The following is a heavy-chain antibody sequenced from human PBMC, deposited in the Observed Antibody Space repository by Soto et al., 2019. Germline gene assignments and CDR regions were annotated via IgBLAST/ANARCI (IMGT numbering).Heavy chain of an antibody. D-gene: IGHD3-3*01. Sequence: SESLSLNCTVSVGSIRSYYWSWIRQPPGKGLEWIGYIYYSGSTNYNPSLKSRVTISVDTSKNQFSLKLTSVTAADTAMYYCATEGGVRSPFDPWGQGTLVTVSS. J-gene: IGHJ5*02. CDR1: VGSIRSYY. CDR3: ATEGGVRSPFDP. CDR2: IYYSGST. V-gene: IGHV4-59*01.